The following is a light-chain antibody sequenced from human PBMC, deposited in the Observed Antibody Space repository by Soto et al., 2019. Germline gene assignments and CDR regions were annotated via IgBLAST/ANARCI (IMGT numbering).Light chain of an antibody. CDR3: ASDAGNNIRV. CDR1: STDVGRYDF. J-gene: IGLJ1*01. CDR2: EVS. V-gene: IGLV2-8*01. Sequence: QSVLTQPPSASGSPGQSVTISCSGTSTDVGRYDFVSWYQLHPGNVPKLIIYEVSKRPSGVPARFSGSKSGNTASLTVSGLKDADEADYYCASDAGNNIRVFGTGTKVTVL.